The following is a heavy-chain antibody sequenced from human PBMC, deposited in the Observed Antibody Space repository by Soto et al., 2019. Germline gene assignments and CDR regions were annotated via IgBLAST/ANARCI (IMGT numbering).Heavy chain of an antibody. CDR1: GGSISSSNW. Sequence: SETLSLTCAVSGGSISSSNWWSWVRQPPGKGLEWIGEIYHSGSTNYNPSLKSRVTISVDKSKNQFSLKLSSVTAADTAVYYCASYSKDCSSTSCYDYYYGMDVWGQGTTVTVSS. D-gene: IGHD2-2*01. CDR3: ASYSKDCSSTSCYDYYYGMDV. CDR2: IYHSGST. V-gene: IGHV4-4*02. J-gene: IGHJ6*02.